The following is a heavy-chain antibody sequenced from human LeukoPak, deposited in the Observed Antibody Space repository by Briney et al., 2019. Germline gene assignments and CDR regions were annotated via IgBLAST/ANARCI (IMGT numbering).Heavy chain of an antibody. CDR3: ARHEYYYGSGSYIFDY. CDR2: ISSSGSTI. CDR1: GFTFSSYE. Sequence: PGGSLRLSCAASGFTFSSYEMNWVRQAPGKGLEWVSYISSSGSTIYYADSVKGRFTISRDNSKNTLYLQMNSLRAEDTAVYYCARHEYYYGSGSYIFDYWGQGTLVTVSS. D-gene: IGHD3-10*01. V-gene: IGHV3-48*03. J-gene: IGHJ4*02.